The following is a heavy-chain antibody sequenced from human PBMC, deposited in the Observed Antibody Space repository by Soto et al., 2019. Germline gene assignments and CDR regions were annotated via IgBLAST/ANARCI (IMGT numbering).Heavy chain of an antibody. CDR3: ARERSDLPPDH. CDR2: IIPIFGTA. D-gene: IGHD1-26*01. J-gene: IGHJ4*02. Sequence: SVKVSCKASGGTFSSYAISWVRQAPGQGLEWMGGIIPIFGTANYAQKFQGRVTITADESTSTVYLDLRSLKSDDTAVYYCARERSDLPPDHWGQRTQVTVSS. V-gene: IGHV1-69*13. CDR1: GGTFSSYA.